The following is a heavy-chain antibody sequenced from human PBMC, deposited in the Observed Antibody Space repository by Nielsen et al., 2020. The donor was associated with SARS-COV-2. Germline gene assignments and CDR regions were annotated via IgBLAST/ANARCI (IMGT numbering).Heavy chain of an antibody. CDR2: INDSGTT. D-gene: IGHD3-3*01. Sequence: LETLSLTCGVSGGAFSGYRWTWVRQSPGRGLEWLGEINDSGTTNYNPPLTGWVSISQDASKRQLSLKLSSVTAADTALYFCARGIYDFLSGSNVSLNGLDVWGQGTTVTVSS. V-gene: IGHV4-34*01. J-gene: IGHJ6*02. CDR3: ARGIYDFLSGSNVSLNGLDV. CDR1: GGAFSGYR.